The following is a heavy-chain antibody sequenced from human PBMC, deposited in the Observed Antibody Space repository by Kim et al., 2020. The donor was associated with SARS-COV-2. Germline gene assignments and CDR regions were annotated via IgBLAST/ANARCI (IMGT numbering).Heavy chain of an antibody. CDR3: ARDPRDYSNIFDY. D-gene: IGHD4-4*01. J-gene: IGHJ4*02. Sequence: ATKPQGRVTMTTDTSTRAAYMELRSLRSDDTAVYYCARDPRDYSNIFDYWGQGTLVTVSS. V-gene: IGHV1-18*01.